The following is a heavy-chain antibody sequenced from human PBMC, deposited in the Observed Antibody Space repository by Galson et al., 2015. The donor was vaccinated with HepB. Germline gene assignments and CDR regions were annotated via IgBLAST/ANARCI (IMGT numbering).Heavy chain of an antibody. Sequence: SLRLSCAASGFTFSSYWMSWVRQAPGMGLEWVANIKQDGSEKYYVDSVKGRFTISRDNAKNSLYLQMNSLRAEDTAVYYCARAAYSSGLSFDYWGQGTLVTVSS. CDR3: ARAAYSSGLSFDY. V-gene: IGHV3-7*03. CDR2: IKQDGSEK. J-gene: IGHJ4*02. D-gene: IGHD6-19*01. CDR1: GFTFSSYW.